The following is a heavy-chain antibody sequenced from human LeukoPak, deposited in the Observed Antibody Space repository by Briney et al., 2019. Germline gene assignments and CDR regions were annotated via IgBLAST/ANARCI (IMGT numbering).Heavy chain of an antibody. CDR2: ITGNHGAT. V-gene: IGHV3-23*01. CDR3: TKEHLGDYVGAFDS. D-gene: IGHD3-10*02. J-gene: IGHJ5*01. Sequence: GGSVRLSCAASGFTFRSFAMTWVRQAPGKGLEWVSSITGNHGATYNEDLVRGRFTISRDNSQDTLYLQINSLRAEDTAVYYCTKEHLGDYVGAFDSWGQGTLVTVSS. CDR1: GFTFRSFA.